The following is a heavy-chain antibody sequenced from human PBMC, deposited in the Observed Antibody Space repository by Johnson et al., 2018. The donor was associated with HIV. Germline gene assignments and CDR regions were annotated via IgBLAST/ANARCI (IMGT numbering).Heavy chain of an antibody. J-gene: IGHJ3*02. Sequence: VQLMESGGGLVQPGGSLRLSCATSGFSFSAYAMTWVRQGAGKGLEWVSTISAGGGSTYYADSVQGRFTISRDNFKNPLYLQMNSLRAEDTAVYYCARELIDAFDIWGQGTMVTVSS. CDR2: ISAGGGST. CDR3: ARELIDAFDI. CDR1: GFSFSAYA. V-gene: IGHV3-23*01.